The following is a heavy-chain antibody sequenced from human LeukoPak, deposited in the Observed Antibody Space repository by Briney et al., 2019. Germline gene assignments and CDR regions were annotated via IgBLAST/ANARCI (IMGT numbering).Heavy chain of an antibody. Sequence: SETLSLTCTVPGGSISSGGYYWSWIRQHPGKGLEWIGYIYYSGSTYYNPSLKSRVTISVDTSKNQFSLKLSSVTAADTAVYYCARDQSYLYGMDVWGQGTTVTVSS. D-gene: IGHD2-2*02. V-gene: IGHV4-31*03. J-gene: IGHJ6*02. CDR3: ARDQSYLYGMDV. CDR1: GGSISSGGYY. CDR2: IYYSGST.